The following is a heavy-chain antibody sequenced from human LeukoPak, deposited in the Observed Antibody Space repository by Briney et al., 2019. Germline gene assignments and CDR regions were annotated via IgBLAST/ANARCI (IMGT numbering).Heavy chain of an antibody. CDR2: ISSSSSYI. D-gene: IGHD6-13*01. V-gene: IGHV3-21*01. J-gene: IGHJ4*02. Sequence: GGSLRLSCAASGFTFSSYSMNWVRQAPGKGLEWVSSISSSSSYIYYADSVKGRFTISRDSAKNSLYLQMNSLRAEDTAVYYCARDSLISIAAAGTSYWGQGTLVTVSS. CDR3: ARDSLISIAAAGTSY. CDR1: GFTFSSYS.